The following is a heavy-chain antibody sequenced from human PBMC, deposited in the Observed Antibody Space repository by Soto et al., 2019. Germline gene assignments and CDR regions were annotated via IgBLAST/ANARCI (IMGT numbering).Heavy chain of an antibody. Sequence: EVQLLESGGGLVQPGGSLRISCAASGFTFSNNAMSWVRQAPGKGLEWVSAISGSGDSTYYTDSVKGRFTISRDNSKNTPLLQMNSLRAEDTAVYYCAKDESRHWYGFDRWGQGTLVTVSS. CDR3: AKDESRHWYGFDR. CDR2: ISGSGDST. V-gene: IGHV3-23*01. J-gene: IGHJ4*02. D-gene: IGHD6-13*01. CDR1: GFTFSNNA.